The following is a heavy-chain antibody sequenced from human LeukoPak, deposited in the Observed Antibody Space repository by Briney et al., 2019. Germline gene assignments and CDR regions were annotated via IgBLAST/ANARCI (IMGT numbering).Heavy chain of an antibody. V-gene: IGHV3-48*04. D-gene: IGHD3-3*01. CDR3: ARAWLNDYDLNY. J-gene: IGHJ4*02. CDR1: GFTFSSYA. CDR2: ISSYGSTV. Sequence: GGSLRLSCAASGFTFSSYAMNWVRQAPGKGLEWVSYISSYGSTVYYADSVKGRFTISRDNAKNSLYLQMTSLRAEDTAVYYCARAWLNDYDLNYWGQGTMVTVSS.